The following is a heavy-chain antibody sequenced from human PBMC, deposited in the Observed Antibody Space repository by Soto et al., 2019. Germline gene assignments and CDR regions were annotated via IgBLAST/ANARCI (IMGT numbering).Heavy chain of an antibody. CDR2: MRSGAKNFAT. CDR1: GFTFSGSS. CDR3: QLRDNMDV. Sequence: EVQLVESGGGLVRPGGSLKVSCTVSGFTFSGSSIHWVRHSSGRGLEWVGRMRSGAKNFATEYGESMKGRFIISRDDSQNTDYLETNSLTADDTAVYYCQLRDNMDVWGKGTTV. J-gene: IGHJ6*04. V-gene: IGHV3-73*01.